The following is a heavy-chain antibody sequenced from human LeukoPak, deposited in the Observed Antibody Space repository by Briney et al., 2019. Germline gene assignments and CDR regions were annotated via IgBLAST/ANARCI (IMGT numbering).Heavy chain of an antibody. Sequence: GGSLRLSCAASGFTFSSYAMSWVRQAPGKGLEWVSAISGSGGSTYYADSVKGRFTISRDNSKNTLYPQMNSLRAEDTAVYYCAKVKGCSSTSCPKHFDYWGKGTLVTVSS. V-gene: IGHV3-23*01. CDR1: GFTFSSYA. CDR3: AKVKGCSSTSCPKHFDY. CDR2: ISGSGGST. J-gene: IGHJ4*02. D-gene: IGHD2-2*01.